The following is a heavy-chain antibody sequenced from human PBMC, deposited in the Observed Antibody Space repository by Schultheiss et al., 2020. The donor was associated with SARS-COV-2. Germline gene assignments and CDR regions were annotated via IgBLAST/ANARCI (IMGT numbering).Heavy chain of an antibody. V-gene: IGHV3-23*01. CDR1: GFTFSSYA. J-gene: IGHJ3*02. CDR2: ISGSGGST. CDR3: SRDRYSSSWLDAFDI. Sequence: GGSLRLSCAASGFTFSSYAMSWVRQAPGKGLEWVSAISGSGGSTYYADSVKGRFTISRDNSKNTLYLQMNSLRAEDTAVYYCSRDRYSSSWLDAFDICGQGTMVTVSS. D-gene: IGHD6-13*01.